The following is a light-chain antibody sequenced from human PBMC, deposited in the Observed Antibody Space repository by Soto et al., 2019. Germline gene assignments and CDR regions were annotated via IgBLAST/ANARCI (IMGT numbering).Light chain of an antibody. CDR1: QSITNW. V-gene: IGKV1-5*01. CDR2: DAS. J-gene: IGKJ5*01. Sequence: DIQMTQSPSTLSASVGDRVTITCRASQSITNWLAWYQQKPGKAPKLLIYDASSLETGVPSRFSGSGSGTDFTFTISSLQPEDIATYYCQQYDNLPLTFGQGTRLEIK. CDR3: QQYDNLPLT.